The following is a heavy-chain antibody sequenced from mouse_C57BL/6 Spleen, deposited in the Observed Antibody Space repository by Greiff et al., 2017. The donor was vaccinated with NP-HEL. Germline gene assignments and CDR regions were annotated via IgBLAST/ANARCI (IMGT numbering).Heavy chain of an antibody. J-gene: IGHJ3*01. CDR1: GYTFTDYY. CDR2: INPNNGGT. Sequence: EVQLQQSGPELVKPGASVKISCKASGYTFTDYYMNWVKQSHGKSLEWIGDINPNNGGTSYNQKFKGKATLTVDKSSSTAYMELRSLTSEDSAVYYCARGGLYGNSWFAYWGQGTLVTVSA. CDR3: ARGGLYGNSWFAY. V-gene: IGHV1-26*01. D-gene: IGHD2-1*01.